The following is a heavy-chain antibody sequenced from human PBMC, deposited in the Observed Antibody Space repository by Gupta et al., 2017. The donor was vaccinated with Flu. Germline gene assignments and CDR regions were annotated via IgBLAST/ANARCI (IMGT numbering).Heavy chain of an antibody. V-gene: IGHV4-34*01. D-gene: IGHD3-3*01. CDR3: ARGESDFWNEYYSIDY. CDR2: INDSGST. J-gene: IGHJ4*02. Sequence: QVQLQQWGAGLLKPSETLSLTCAVYGGSFSGYYWSWIRQPPGKGLEWVGEINDSGSTNYNPSLKSRVTISVDTSKSQFSLKLNSVTAADTAVYYCARGESDFWNEYYSIDYWGQGTLVTVSS. CDR1: GGSFSGYY.